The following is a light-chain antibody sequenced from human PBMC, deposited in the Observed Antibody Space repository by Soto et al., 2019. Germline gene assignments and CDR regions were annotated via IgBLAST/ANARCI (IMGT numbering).Light chain of an antibody. CDR1: QSISSY. V-gene: IGKV1-39*01. CDR2: AAS. Sequence: DIQMTQSPSSLSASVGDRVTITCRASQSISSYLNWYQQKPGKAPKLLIYAASSLQSGVPSRFSGSGSGTDFTLTISSLQPEDFVTYYCQQSYSTPPNTFGPGPKVDIK. J-gene: IGKJ3*01. CDR3: QQSYSTPPNT.